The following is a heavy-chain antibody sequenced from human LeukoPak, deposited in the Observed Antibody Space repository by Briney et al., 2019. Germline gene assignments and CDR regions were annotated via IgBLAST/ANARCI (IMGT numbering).Heavy chain of an antibody. CDR1: GYTFTGYY. CDR3: ARGHSSGWYGGYFDY. Sequence: ASVEVSCKASGYTFTGYYMHWVRQAPGQGLEWMGRINPNSGGTNYAQKFQGRVTMTRDTSISTAYMELSRLRSDDTAVYYCARGHSSGWYGGYFDYWGQGTLVTVSS. V-gene: IGHV1-2*06. CDR2: INPNSGGT. D-gene: IGHD6-19*01. J-gene: IGHJ4*02.